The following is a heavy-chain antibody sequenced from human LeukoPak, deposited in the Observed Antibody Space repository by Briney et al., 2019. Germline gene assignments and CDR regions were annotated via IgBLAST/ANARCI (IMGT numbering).Heavy chain of an antibody. V-gene: IGHV3-9*01. CDR3: AKDMDDYWGAFDI. CDR2: ISWNSGSI. CDR1: GFTFDDYA. J-gene: IGHJ3*02. Sequence: SLRLSCAASGFTFDDYAMHWVRQAPGKGLEWVAGISWNSGSIGYADSVKGRFTISRDNDKTSLYLQMNSLRAEDTALYYCAKDMDDYWGAFDIWGQGTMVTVSS. D-gene: IGHD3-16*01.